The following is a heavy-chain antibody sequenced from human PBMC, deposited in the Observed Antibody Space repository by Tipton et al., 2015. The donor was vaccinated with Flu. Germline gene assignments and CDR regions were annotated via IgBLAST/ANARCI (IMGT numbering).Heavy chain of an antibody. CDR3: ARGKGSGSYYSYYGMDV. CDR2: INHSGST. Sequence: TLSLTCAVYGGSFSGYYWSWIRQPPGKGLEWIGEINHSGSTNYNPSLKSRVTISVDTSKNQFSLKLSSVTAADTAVYYCARGKGSGSYYSYYGMDVWGQGTTVTVSS. J-gene: IGHJ6*02. CDR1: GGSFSGYY. V-gene: IGHV4-34*01. D-gene: IGHD3-10*01.